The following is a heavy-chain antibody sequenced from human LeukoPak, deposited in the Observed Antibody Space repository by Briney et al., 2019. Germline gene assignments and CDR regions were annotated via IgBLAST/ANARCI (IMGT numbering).Heavy chain of an antibody. J-gene: IGHJ3*02. V-gene: IGHV3-48*03. CDR2: ISSSVRGGSVI. D-gene: IGHD3-16*02. Sequence: GGSLRLSCAASGFTFSRYDMNWVRQAPGKGLEWVSYISSSVRGGSVIYYADSVNGRFTISRDNAKHSLYLQLNSLRAEDTAVYYCARDYRRMWGAFDIWGQGTMDTVSS. CDR1: GFTFSRYD. CDR3: ARDYRRMWGAFDI.